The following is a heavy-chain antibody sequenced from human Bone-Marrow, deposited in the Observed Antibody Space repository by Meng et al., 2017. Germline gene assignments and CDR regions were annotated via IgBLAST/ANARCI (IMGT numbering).Heavy chain of an antibody. D-gene: IGHD6-13*01. CDR2: IYYSGST. CDR3: ARTHRKAAAIHY. V-gene: IGHV4-61*01. CDR1: GGSVSSGSYY. J-gene: IGHJ4*02. Sequence: QVELQESGPGLVRPSETLSLTCTVSGGSVSSGSYYWSWIRQPPGKGLEWIGYIYYSGSTNYNPSLKSRVTISVDTSKNQFSLKLSSVTAADTAVYYCARTHRKAAAIHYWGQGTLVTVSS.